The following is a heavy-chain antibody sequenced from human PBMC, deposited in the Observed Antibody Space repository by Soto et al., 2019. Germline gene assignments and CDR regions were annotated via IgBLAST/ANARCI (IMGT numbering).Heavy chain of an antibody. J-gene: IGHJ4*02. CDR3: VRGTSDWRGVDY. D-gene: IGHD6-19*01. V-gene: IGHV3-74*01. CDR2: IKGDGSRT. CDR1: GFTFSSYW. Sequence: GGSLRLSCAASGFTFSSYWMHWVRQVPGKGLVWVSNIKGDGSRTTYADSVKGRFTISRDNAKNTLFLQMNSLRADDAAVYYCVRGTSDWRGVDYWGQGTLVTVSS.